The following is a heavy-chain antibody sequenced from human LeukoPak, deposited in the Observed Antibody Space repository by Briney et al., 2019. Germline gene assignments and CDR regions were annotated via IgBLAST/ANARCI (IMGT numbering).Heavy chain of an antibody. Sequence: PGRSLRLSCAVSGFTFSTFGMHWVRQASGKGLEWLAVISYDGSNKYYADSVKGRFTISRDNSKNTLYLQMNSLRAEDTAVYYCAEDGEFGELLSGYFDYWGQGTLVTVSS. CDR3: AEDGEFGELLSGYFDY. V-gene: IGHV3-30*18. J-gene: IGHJ4*02. D-gene: IGHD3-10*01. CDR2: ISYDGSNK. CDR1: GFTFSTFG.